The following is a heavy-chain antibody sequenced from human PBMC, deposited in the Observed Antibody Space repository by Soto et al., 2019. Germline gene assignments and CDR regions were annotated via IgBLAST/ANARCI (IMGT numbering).Heavy chain of an antibody. J-gene: IGHJ3*02. Sequence: QLQLQEAGPGLVKPSETLSLTCTVSAASISSSDYFWGWIRQPPGKGLEWIGSIYYRGSTNYNLSLKSRVTISVDTAKNQFSLKLSSVTAADTAVYYCSRYYGGNDAFDIWGQGTMVTASS. D-gene: IGHD4-17*01. CDR1: AASISSSDYF. CDR3: SRYYGGNDAFDI. V-gene: IGHV4-39*01. CDR2: IYYRGST.